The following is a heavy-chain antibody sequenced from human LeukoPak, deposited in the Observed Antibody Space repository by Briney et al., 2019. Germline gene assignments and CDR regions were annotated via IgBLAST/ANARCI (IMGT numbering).Heavy chain of an antibody. D-gene: IGHD1-26*01. V-gene: IGHV3-21*01. CDR3: ARAQGEPGDYFDY. CDR1: GFTFDDYD. J-gene: IGHJ4*02. CDR2: ISSSSSYI. Sequence: KAGGSLRLSCAASGFTFDDYDMNWVRQAPGKGLEWVSSISSSSSYIYYADSVKGRFTISRDNAKNSLYLQMNSLRAEDTAVYYCARAQGEPGDYFDYWGQGTLVTVSS.